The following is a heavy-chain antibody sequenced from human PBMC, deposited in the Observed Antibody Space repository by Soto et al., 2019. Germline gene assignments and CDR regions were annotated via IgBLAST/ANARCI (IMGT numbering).Heavy chain of an antibody. D-gene: IGHD3-22*01. CDR3: ARRLIIGNWFDP. CDR2: IYPGDSDT. V-gene: IGHV5-51*01. J-gene: IGHJ5*02. CDR1: GYSFTSYW. Sequence: GASLKISCKGSGYSFTSYWIGWVRQMPGKGLEWMGIIYPGDSDTRYSPSVQGQVTISADKSISTAYLQWGSLKSSDTAMYYCARRLIIGNWFDPWGQGTLVTVSS.